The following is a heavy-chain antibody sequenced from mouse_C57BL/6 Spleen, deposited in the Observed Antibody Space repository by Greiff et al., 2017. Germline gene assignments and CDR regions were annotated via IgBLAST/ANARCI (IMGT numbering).Heavy chain of an antibody. CDR1: GFTFSNYW. D-gene: IGHD1-1*01. CDR3: TGPYYYGSSYGAY. J-gene: IGHJ3*01. Sequence: EVQRVESGGGLVQPGGSMKLSCVASGFTFSNYWMNWVRQSPEKGLEWVAQIRLKSDNYATHYAESVKGRFTISRDDSKSSVYLQMNNLRAEDTGIYYCTGPYYYGSSYGAYWGQGTLVTVSA. V-gene: IGHV6-3*01. CDR2: IRLKSDNYAT.